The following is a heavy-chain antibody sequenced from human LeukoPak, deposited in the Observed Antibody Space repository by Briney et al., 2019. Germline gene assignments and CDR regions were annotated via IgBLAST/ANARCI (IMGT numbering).Heavy chain of an antibody. D-gene: IGHD6-19*01. CDR2: MNPKSAHT. CDR1: GYTFTSYG. V-gene: IGHV1-8*01. CDR3: TRGPSYHSKWVGGMWFDP. Sequence: ASVKVSCKASGYTFTSYGIHWVRQASGHGLEWMGWMNPKSAHTGHAQRFQGRVTMTMNTSISTAYMELSSLTSEDTAMYYCTRGPSYHSKWVGGMWFDPWGQGTLVSVSS. J-gene: IGHJ5*02.